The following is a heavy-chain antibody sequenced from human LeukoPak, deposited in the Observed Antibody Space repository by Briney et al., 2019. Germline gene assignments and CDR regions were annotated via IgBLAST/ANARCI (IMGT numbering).Heavy chain of an antibody. D-gene: IGHD2-21*01. Sequence: SQTLSLTCTVSGGSISSGDYYWSWLRQPPGKGLEWIGYIYYSGSTYYNPSLKSRVTISVDTSKNQFSLKLSSVTAADTAVYYCARDSGAYCGGDCYASFDYWGQGTLVTVSS. CDR1: GGSISSGDYY. CDR3: ARDSGAYCGGDCYASFDY. CDR2: IYYSGST. V-gene: IGHV4-30-4*08. J-gene: IGHJ4*02.